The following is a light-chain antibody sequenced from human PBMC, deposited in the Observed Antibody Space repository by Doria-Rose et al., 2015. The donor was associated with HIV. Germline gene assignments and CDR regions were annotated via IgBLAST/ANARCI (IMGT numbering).Light chain of an antibody. Sequence: EIVLTQSPGTLSLSPGEGATLSCRASQSFSSTYLAWYQQKSGQAPSLLIYDGSARATGIPDRFSASGSGTDFTLTINRLEPEDFALYYCHQYGTSWTFGQGTKVE. CDR1: QSFSSTY. CDR3: HQYGTSWT. V-gene: IGKV3-20*01. J-gene: IGKJ1*01. CDR2: DGS.